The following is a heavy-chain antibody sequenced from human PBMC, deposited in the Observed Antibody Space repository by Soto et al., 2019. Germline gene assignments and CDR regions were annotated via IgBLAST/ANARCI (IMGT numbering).Heavy chain of an antibody. CDR2: IYSGGST. V-gene: IGHV3-53*01. CDR1: GFTVSSNY. CDR3: ANSQTSYDYGDYWFDP. D-gene: IGHD4-17*01. J-gene: IGHJ5*02. Sequence: PGGSLRLSCAASGFTVSSNYMSWVRQAPGKGLEWVSVIYSGGSTYYADSVKGRFTISRDNSKNTLYLQMNSLRAEDTAVYYCANSQTSYDYGDYWFDPWGQGTLVTVSS.